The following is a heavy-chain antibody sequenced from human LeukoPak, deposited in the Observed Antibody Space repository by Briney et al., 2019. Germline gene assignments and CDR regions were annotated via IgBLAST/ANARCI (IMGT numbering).Heavy chain of an antibody. J-gene: IGHJ4*02. CDR3: ARERYCSSTSCYI. Sequence: SVKVSCKASGGTFSSYTISWVRQAPGQGLEWMGRIIPILGIANYAQKFQGRVTITADKSTSTAYMELSSLRSEDTAVYYCARERYCSSTSCYIWGQGTLVTVSS. CDR1: GGTFSSYT. D-gene: IGHD2-2*02. V-gene: IGHV1-69*04. CDR2: IIPILGIA.